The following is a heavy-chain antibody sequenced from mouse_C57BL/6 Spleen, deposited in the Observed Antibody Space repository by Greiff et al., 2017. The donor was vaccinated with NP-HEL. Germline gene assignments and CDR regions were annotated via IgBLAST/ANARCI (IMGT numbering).Heavy chain of an antibody. D-gene: IGHD1-1*01. CDR1: GFNIKDDY. V-gene: IGHV14-4*01. CDR3: TPSYGSSYGY. J-gene: IGHJ2*01. Sequence: EVQLQQSGAELVRPGASVKLSCTASGFNIKDDYMHWVKQRPEQGLEWIGWIDPENGDTEYASKFQGKATITADTSSNTAYLQLSSLTSEDTAVYYCTPSYGSSYGYWGQGTTLTVSS. CDR2: IDPENGDT.